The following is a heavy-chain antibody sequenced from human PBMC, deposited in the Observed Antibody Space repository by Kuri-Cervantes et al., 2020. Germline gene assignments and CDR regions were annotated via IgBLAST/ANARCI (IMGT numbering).Heavy chain of an antibody. CDR3: AAGIMYCSSTSCYEYYGMDV. J-gene: IGHJ6*02. CDR2: IVVGSGNT. V-gene: IGHV1-58*02. D-gene: IGHD2-2*01. CDR1: DYTFISYG. Sequence: SVKVSCKASDYTFISYGISWVRQAPGQGLEWIGWIVVGSGNTNYAQKFQERVTITRDMSTSTAYMELSSLRSEDTAVYYCAAGIMYCSSTSCYEYYGMDVWGQGTTVTVSS.